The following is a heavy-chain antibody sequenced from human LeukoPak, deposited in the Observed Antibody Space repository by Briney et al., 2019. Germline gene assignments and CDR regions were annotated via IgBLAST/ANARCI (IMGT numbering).Heavy chain of an antibody. Sequence: PSETLSLTCTVSGDSISSYYWNWIRQPPGKGLEWIGCIYYSGSTNYNPSLKSRVTISVDTSKNQFSLKLSSVTAADTAVYYCARGVVIAPQTFDYWGQGTLVTVSS. CDR3: ARGVVIAPQTFDY. J-gene: IGHJ4*02. CDR1: GDSISSYY. V-gene: IGHV4-59*01. CDR2: IYYSGST. D-gene: IGHD2-21*01.